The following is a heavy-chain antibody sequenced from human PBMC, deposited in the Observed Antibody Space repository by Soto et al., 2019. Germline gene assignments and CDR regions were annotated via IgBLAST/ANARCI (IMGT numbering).Heavy chain of an antibody. V-gene: IGHV2-70*01. CDR1: WLSLSTSGIC. Sequence: SGPTLVNPTQTHTLTCTFSWLSLSTSGICVSWIRQPPGNALEWLALVDWDDDKYYSTSLKTRLAISKDTSKIQVVLTMTNMDPVDTATYYCARDIVVVPAAINYYYYGMDVWGQGTTVTVSS. D-gene: IGHD2-2*01. CDR3: ARDIVVVPAAINYYYYGMDV. J-gene: IGHJ6*02. CDR2: VDWDDDK.